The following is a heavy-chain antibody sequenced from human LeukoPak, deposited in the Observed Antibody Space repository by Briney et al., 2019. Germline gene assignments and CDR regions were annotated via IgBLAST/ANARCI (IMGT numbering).Heavy chain of an antibody. J-gene: IGHJ4*02. CDR2: ISSSGSTI. V-gene: IGHV3-11*01. CDR1: GFTFSDYY. Sequence: GGALRLSCAASGFTFSDYYMSWIRQAPGKGLEGVSYISSSGSTIYYADSVKGRFTISRDNAKNSLYLQMNSLRAEDTAVYYCARVNVDTAMAFDYWGQGTLVTVSS. CDR3: ARVNVDTAMAFDY. D-gene: IGHD5-18*01.